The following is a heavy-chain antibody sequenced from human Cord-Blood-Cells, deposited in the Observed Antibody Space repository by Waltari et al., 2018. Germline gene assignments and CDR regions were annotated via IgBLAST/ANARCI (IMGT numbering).Heavy chain of an antibody. V-gene: IGHV1-24*01. Sequence: QVQLVQSGAEGKKPGASVKVSGKVSGYTLTELSMHWVRHAPGKGVEWMGGFDPEDGETFYAQNFQGRVTMTEDTSTDTAYMERSSLRSEDTAVYYCATACDLGNDAFDIWGQGTMVTVSS. CDR3: ATACDLGNDAFDI. D-gene: IGHD7-27*01. J-gene: IGHJ3*02. CDR1: GYTLTELS. CDR2: FDPEDGET.